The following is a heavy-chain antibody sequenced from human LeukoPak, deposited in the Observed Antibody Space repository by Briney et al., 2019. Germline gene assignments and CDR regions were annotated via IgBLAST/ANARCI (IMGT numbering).Heavy chain of an antibody. CDR1: VYTFTIYD. CDR3: ARADYYDSSGYYFVGPHYYYYYYMDV. Sequence: ASLKVSSKASVYTFTIYDINWVRQATGQRLEWMGWISAYNVNTNYTQKLQGRVTMTTDTYTSTAYMELRSLRSDDTAVYYCARADYYDSSGYYFVGPHYYYYYYMDVWGKGTTVTVSS. D-gene: IGHD3-22*01. J-gene: IGHJ6*03. V-gene: IGHV1-18*01. CDR2: ISAYNVNT.